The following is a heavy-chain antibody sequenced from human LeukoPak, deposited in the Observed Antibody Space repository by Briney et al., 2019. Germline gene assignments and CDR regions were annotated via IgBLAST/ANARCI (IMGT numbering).Heavy chain of an antibody. Sequence: GSLRLSCAASGFTFSSYAMSWIRQPPGKGLEWIGSIYYSGTTYYNLSLKSRVTLSVDTSKNQFSLKLSSVTAAGTAVYFCAQSLGSSSWVGNWFDPWGQGTLVTVSP. V-gene: IGHV4-39*01. CDR3: AQSLGSSSWVGNWFDP. D-gene: IGHD6-13*01. CDR2: IYYSGTT. J-gene: IGHJ5*02. CDR1: GFTFSSYA.